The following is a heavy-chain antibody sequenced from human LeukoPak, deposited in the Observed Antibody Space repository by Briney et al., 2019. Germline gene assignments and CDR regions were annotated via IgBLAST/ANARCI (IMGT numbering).Heavy chain of an antibody. V-gene: IGHV3-21*01. CDR2: ISSSSSYI. Sequence: GGSLRLSCAASGFTSSSYSMNWVRQAPGKGLEWVSSISSSSSYIYYADSVKGRFTISRDNAKNSLYLQMNSLRAEDTAVYYCARDDGPYGMDVWGQGTTVTVSS. J-gene: IGHJ6*02. CDR3: ARDDGPYGMDV. CDR1: GFTSSSYS.